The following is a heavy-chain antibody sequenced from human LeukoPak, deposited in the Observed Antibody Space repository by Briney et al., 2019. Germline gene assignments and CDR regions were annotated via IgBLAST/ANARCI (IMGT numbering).Heavy chain of an antibody. V-gene: IGHV3-33*01. CDR1: GFTFSSYG. D-gene: IGHD2-2*01. J-gene: IGHJ4*02. Sequence: PGGSLRLSCAASGFTFSSYGFHWVRQAPGKGLEWVAVIWYDGSNKYYADSVKGRFTISRDNSKNSLYLQMNSLRAEDTAVYYCARDRCSSTSCYHHYWGQGTLVTVSS. CDR3: ARDRCSSTSCYHHY. CDR2: IWYDGSNK.